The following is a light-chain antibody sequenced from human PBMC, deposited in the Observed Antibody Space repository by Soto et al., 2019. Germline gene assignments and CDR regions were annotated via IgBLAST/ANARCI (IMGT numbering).Light chain of an antibody. V-gene: IGKV3-11*01. Sequence: IVLTQSAAALSVSPGERATLSCRASQSISDYLAWYQQKPGQAPRLLIYAASSRATGIPARFSGSGSGTDFTLTISSLEPEDCAVYYCQQCSNWPRTFGQGTNVDIK. J-gene: IGKJ1*01. CDR2: AAS. CDR3: QQCSNWPRT. CDR1: QSISDY.